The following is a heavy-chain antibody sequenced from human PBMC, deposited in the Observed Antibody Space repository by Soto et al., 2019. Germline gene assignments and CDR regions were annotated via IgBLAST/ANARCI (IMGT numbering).Heavy chain of an antibody. J-gene: IGHJ4*02. CDR3: VRYPRRVGGSYRPDY. CDR1: GFTFSSYW. CDR2: INSDGSIT. D-gene: IGHD3-16*02. V-gene: IGHV3-74*01. Sequence: EVQLVESGGGLVQPGGSLRLSCAASGFTFSSYWMHWVRQVPEKGLVWVARINSDGSITNYADAVKGRFTISRDNVKNTVYLQMNSLRAEDTAVYYCVRYPRRVGGSYRPDYWGQGTLVAVSS.